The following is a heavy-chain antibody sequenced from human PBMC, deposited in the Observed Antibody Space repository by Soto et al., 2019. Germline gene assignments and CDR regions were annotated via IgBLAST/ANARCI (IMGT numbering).Heavy chain of an antibody. Sequence: QVQLVESGGGVVQPGRSLRLSCAASGFTFSSYGMHWVRQAPGKGLEWVAVISYDGSNKYYADSVKGRFTISRDNSKNTLYLQMNSLRAEDTAVYYCAKDLGGAYCGGDCLYYYYGMDVWGQGTTVTVSS. CDR1: GFTFSSYG. D-gene: IGHD2-21*02. V-gene: IGHV3-30*18. CDR2: ISYDGSNK. CDR3: AKDLGGAYCGGDCLYYYYGMDV. J-gene: IGHJ6*02.